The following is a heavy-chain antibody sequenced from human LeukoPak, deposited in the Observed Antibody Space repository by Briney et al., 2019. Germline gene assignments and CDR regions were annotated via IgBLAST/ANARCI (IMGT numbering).Heavy chain of an antibody. V-gene: IGHV5-51*01. CDR2: IYPGDSDT. D-gene: IGHD3-3*01. J-gene: IGHJ3*02. Sequence: GESLKISCKGSGYSFTSYGIGWVRQMPGKGLEWMGIIYPGDSDTRYSPSFQGQVTISADKSISTAYLQWSSLKASDTAMYYRARRADYDFWTATFDIWGQGTMVTVSS. CDR3: ARRADYDFWTATFDI. CDR1: GYSFTSYG.